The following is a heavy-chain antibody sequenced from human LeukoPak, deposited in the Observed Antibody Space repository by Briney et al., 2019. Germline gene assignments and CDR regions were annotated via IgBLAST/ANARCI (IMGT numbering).Heavy chain of an antibody. Sequence: VASVNVSCKASGYTFTSYYMHWVRQAPGQGLEWTGIINPSGGSTNYAQKFQGRVTMTRDTSTSTVYMELSSLRSEDTAVYYCARGGKTIFGVVSPGGMDVWGQGTTVIVSS. CDR3: ARGGKTIFGVVSPGGMDV. CDR1: GYTFTSYY. J-gene: IGHJ6*02. D-gene: IGHD3-3*01. CDR2: INPSGGST. V-gene: IGHV1-46*01.